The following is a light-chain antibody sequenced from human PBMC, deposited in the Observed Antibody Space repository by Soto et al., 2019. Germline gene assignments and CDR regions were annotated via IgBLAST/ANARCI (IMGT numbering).Light chain of an antibody. J-gene: IGKJ3*01. CDR2: GAS. Sequence: EMVLTQSPGTLSLSPGERATLSCRASQSVSSSYLAWYQQKPGQAPRLLIYGASSRATGIPDRFSGSGSGTDFTLTICRLELEDFAVYYCQQYGSAPPVTFGPGTKVDIK. CDR3: QQYGSAPPVT. V-gene: IGKV3-20*01. CDR1: QSVSSSY.